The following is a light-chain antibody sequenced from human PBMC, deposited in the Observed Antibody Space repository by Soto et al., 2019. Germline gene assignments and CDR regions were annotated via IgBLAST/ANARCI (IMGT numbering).Light chain of an antibody. J-gene: IGKJ1*01. CDR1: QSVNIY. CDR2: NAF. CDR3: KQYNNWPRT. V-gene: IGKV3-11*01. Sequence: EIVLTQSPATLSLSPGERATLSCRASQSVNIYLAWYQQKPGQAPRLLINNAFNRATGIQARFSGSGSGTEFTLTIRSLQSEDFAVYYCKQYNNWPRTFGQGTKVDIK.